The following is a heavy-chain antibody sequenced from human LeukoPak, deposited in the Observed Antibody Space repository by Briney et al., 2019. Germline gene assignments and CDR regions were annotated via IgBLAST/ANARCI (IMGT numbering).Heavy chain of an antibody. CDR1: AFTFVDYA. V-gene: IGHV3-9*01. CDR2: ISWNGGSI. J-gene: IGHJ6*02. CDR3: AKDRPPYGSVSYFGGYYYYYYGMDV. D-gene: IGHD3-10*01. Sequence: GRSLTLSCAAAAFTFVDYAMHWVRPPPGKGLGWGLGISWNGGSIAYAGSVKGRFTISRDNAKNSLYLQMKSLRAEDTALYYCAKDRPPYGSVSYFGGYYYYYYGMDVWGQGTTVTVSS.